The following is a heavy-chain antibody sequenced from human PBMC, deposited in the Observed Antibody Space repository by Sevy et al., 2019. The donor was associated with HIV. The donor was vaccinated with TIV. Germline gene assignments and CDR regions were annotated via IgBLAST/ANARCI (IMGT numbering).Heavy chain of an antibody. V-gene: IGHV1-46*01. CDR2: INPSGGST. J-gene: IGHJ4*02. Sequence: ASVKVSCKASGYTFTSYYMHWVRQAPGQGLEWMGIINPSGGSTSYAQKFQGRVTMTRDTSTSTVYMELSSLRSEDTAVYYSAREIGGIQLWRLGGVFDYWGQGTLVTVSS. CDR1: GYTFTSYY. CDR3: AREIGGIQLWRLGGVFDY. D-gene: IGHD5-18*01.